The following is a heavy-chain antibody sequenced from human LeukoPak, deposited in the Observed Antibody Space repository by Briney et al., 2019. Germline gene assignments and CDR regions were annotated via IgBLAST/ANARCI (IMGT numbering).Heavy chain of an antibody. CDR2: ISSSGSTI. CDR3: AREGYCSSTSCYGSAFDI. J-gene: IGHJ3*02. D-gene: IGHD2-2*01. Sequence: PGRSLRLSCAASGFTFSDYYMSWIRQAPGKGLEWVSYISSSGSTIYYADSVKGRFTISRDNAKNSLYLQMNSLRAEDTAVYYCAREGYCSSTSCYGSAFDIWGQGTMVTASS. V-gene: IGHV3-11*01. CDR1: GFTFSDYY.